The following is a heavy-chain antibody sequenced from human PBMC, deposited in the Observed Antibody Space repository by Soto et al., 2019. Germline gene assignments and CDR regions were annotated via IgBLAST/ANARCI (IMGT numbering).Heavy chain of an antibody. V-gene: IGHV3-23*01. CDR1: GFTFSSYA. CDR2: ISGSGGST. Sequence: EVQLLESGGGLVQPGGSLRLSCAASGFTFSSYAMSWVRQAPGKGLEWVSAISGSGGSTYYADSVKGRFTISRDNSKNTLYLQMTSLRDEDTAVYYCAKSPTPPYGSGSYYSGPWRHYYYYYYMDVWGKGTTVTVSS. CDR3: AKSPTPPYGSGSYYSGPWRHYYYYYYMDV. D-gene: IGHD3-10*01. J-gene: IGHJ6*03.